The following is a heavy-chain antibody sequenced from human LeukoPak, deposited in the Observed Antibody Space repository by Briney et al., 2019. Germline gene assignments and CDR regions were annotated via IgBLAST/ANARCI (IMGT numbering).Heavy chain of an antibody. D-gene: IGHD4-17*01. J-gene: IGHJ4*02. CDR2: IKQDGSEK. CDR1: GFTFSSYW. CDR3: ATRDSGDYPYFDY. V-gene: IGHV3-7*01. Sequence: GGSLRLSCAASGFTFSSYWMSWVRQAPGKGLEWVANIKQDGSEKYYVDSVKGRFTISRDNAKNSLYLQMNSLRAEDTAVFYCATRDSGDYPYFDYRGQGTLVTVSS.